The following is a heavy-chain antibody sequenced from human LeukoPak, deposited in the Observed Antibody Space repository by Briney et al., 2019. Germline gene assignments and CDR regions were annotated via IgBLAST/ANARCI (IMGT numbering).Heavy chain of an antibody. J-gene: IGHJ6*03. D-gene: IGHD2-21*02. V-gene: IGHV3-7*01. CDR1: GYSFSSYE. CDR2: IKQDGSEK. Sequence: GGSLRLSCAASGYSFSSYEMTWVRQAPGKGLEWVANIKQDGSEKYYVDSVKGRFTISRDNAKNSLYLQMNSLRAEDTAVYYCARDRGGDCYTFCYYCYYMDVWGKGTTVTVSS. CDR3: ARDRGGDCYTFCYYCYYMDV.